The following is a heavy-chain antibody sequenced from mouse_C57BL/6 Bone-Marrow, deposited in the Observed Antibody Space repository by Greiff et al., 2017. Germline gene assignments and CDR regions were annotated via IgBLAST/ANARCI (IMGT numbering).Heavy chain of an antibody. CDR2: IDPSASYT. J-gene: IGHJ2*01. V-gene: IGHV1-59*01. CDR3: ARGVYYYGSSDD. CDR1: GYTFTSYW. Sequence: QVQLQQPGAELVRPGTSVKLSCKASGYTFTSYWMHWVKQRPGQGLEWIGVIDPSASYTNYNQKFKGKATLTVDTSSSTAYMQLSSLTSEDSAVYYWARGVYYYGSSDDWGQGTTLTVS. D-gene: IGHD1-1*01.